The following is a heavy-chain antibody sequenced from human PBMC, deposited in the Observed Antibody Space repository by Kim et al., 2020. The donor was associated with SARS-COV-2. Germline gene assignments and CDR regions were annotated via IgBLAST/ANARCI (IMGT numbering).Heavy chain of an antibody. V-gene: IGHV3-33*01. CDR2: VWYDGSNK. D-gene: IGHD3-10*01. CDR3: ARERQGSGNFYRVYGMDV. CDR1: GFTFNDYG. Sequence: GGSLRLSCLPSGFTFNDYGMHWVRQAPGKGLEWVAVVWYDGSNKFYADFVKGRFTISRDNSKNTLFLHMDSLRAEDTGVYYCARERQGSGNFYRVYGMDV. J-gene: IGHJ6*01.